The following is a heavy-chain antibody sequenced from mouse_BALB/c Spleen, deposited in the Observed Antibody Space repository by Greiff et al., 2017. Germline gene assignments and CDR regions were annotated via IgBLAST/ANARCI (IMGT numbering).Heavy chain of an antibody. V-gene: IGHV1-9*01. CDR1: GYTFSSYW. D-gene: IGHD2-4*01. CDR2: ILPGSGST. CDR3: AREITTNAMDY. J-gene: IGHJ4*01. Sequence: QVQLQQSGAELMKPGASVKISCKATGYTFSSYWIEWVKQRPGHGLEWIGEILPGSGSTNYNEKFKGKATFTADTSSNTAYMQLSSLTSEDSAVYYCAREITTNAMDYWGQGTSVTVSA.